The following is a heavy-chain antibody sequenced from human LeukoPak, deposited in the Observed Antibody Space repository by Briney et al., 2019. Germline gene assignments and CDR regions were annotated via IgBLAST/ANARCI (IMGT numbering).Heavy chain of an antibody. D-gene: IGHD6-13*01. V-gene: IGHV1-69*05. CDR3: ARGGDIAAAGTDPYYFDY. Sequence: SVKVSCKASGGTFSSYAISWVRQAPGQGLEWMGGIIPIFGTANYAQKFQGRVTITTDESTSTAYMELSSLRSEDTAVYYCARGGDIAAAGTDPYYFDYWGQGTLVTVSS. J-gene: IGHJ4*02. CDR1: GGTFSSYA. CDR2: IIPIFGTA.